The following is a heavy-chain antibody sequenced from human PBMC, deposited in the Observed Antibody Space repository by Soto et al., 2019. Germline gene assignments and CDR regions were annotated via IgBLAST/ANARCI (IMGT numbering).Heavy chain of an antibody. CDR1: GFTFSSSA. CDR3: ARDKIDLRFLEWSYYFDE. J-gene: IGHJ4*02. Sequence: PGGSLRLSCAASGFTFSSSAMHWVRQAPGKGLEWVAVISYDGSNKYYADSVKGRFTISRDNSKNTLYLQMNSLRAEDTAVYYCARDKIDLRFLEWSYYFDEWGQGTLVTVSS. D-gene: IGHD3-3*01. V-gene: IGHV3-30-3*01. CDR2: ISYDGSNK.